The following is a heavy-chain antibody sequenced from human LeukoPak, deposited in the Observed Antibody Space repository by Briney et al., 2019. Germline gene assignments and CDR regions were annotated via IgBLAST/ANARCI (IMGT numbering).Heavy chain of an antibody. CDR2: ISGSGGST. V-gene: IGHV3-23*01. J-gene: IGHJ4*02. Sequence: GGSLRLSCAASGFTFSSYAMSWVRQAPGKGLEWVSAISGSGGSTYYADSVKGRFTISRDNSKNTLYLQMNSLGAEDAAVYYCAKDLIAVAGTGYWGQGTLVTVSS. D-gene: IGHD6-19*01. CDR3: AKDLIAVAGTGY. CDR1: GFTFSSYA.